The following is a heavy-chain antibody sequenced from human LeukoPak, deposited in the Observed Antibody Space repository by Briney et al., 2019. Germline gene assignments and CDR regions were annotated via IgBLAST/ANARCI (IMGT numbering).Heavy chain of an antibody. CDR3: ARGVGGAFDY. Sequence: GGSLRLSCAASGFTFSSYSMNWVRQAPGKGLEWVSSISSSSSYIYYADSVKGRFTISRDNSKNTLYLQMNSLRAEDTAVYYCARGVGGAFDYWGQGTLVTVSS. CDR1: GFTFSSYS. CDR2: ISSSSSYI. D-gene: IGHD1-26*01. V-gene: IGHV3-21*01. J-gene: IGHJ4*02.